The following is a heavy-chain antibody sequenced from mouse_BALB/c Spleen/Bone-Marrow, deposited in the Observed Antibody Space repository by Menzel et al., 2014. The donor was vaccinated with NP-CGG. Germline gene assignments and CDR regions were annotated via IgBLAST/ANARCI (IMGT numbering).Heavy chain of an antibody. J-gene: IGHJ2*01. V-gene: IGHV5-6-3*01. D-gene: IGHD2-4*01. Sequence: EVQLVESGGGLVQPGGSLKLSCAASGFTFSSYGMSWVRQTPDKRLELVATINSNGGSTYYPDSVKGRFTISRDNAKNTLYLQMGSLKSEDTAMYYCARDYDYDYWGQGTTLTVSS. CDR1: GFTFSSYG. CDR2: INSNGGST. CDR3: ARDYDYDY.